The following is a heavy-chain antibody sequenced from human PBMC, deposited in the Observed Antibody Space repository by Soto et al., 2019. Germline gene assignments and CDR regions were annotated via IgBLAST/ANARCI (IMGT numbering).Heavy chain of an antibody. CDR3: VRDYLYAFDI. J-gene: IGHJ3*02. V-gene: IGHV3-48*01. D-gene: IGHD3-16*02. Sequence: PGGSLSLSCVASGFTFGAYSMNWVRQAPGKGLEWVSYISANSGRISYRDSVKGRFTTSRDNGKNSLSLQMTTLGADDTAVYFCVRDYLYAFDIWGQGTMVTVSS. CDR1: GFTFGAYS. CDR2: ISANSGRI.